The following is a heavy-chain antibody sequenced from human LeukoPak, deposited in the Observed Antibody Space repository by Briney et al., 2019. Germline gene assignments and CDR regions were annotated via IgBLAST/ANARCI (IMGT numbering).Heavy chain of an antibody. D-gene: IGHD2-15*01. Sequence: GEPLKISCKGSGYSFRSYWIGRVRQMPGKGLEWMGIIYPGDSDTRYSPSFQGLVTNSADKSISTAYLQWSSLKASDTAIYYCARRSRGLDYWGQGTLVSVSS. CDR2: IYPGDSDT. CDR1: GYSFRSYW. V-gene: IGHV5-51*01. CDR3: ARRSRGLDY. J-gene: IGHJ4*02.